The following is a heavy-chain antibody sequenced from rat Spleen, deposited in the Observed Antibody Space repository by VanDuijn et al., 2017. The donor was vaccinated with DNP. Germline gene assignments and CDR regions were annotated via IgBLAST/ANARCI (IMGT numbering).Heavy chain of an antibody. CDR2: ISASGGST. CDR3: AKNSGYYFDY. Sequence: EVQLVESGGGLVQPGRSLKLSCAASGFIFSKYGMAWVRQTPTQGLEWVASISASGGSTSYRDSVKGRFTISRDNAKSSLYLQMNSLKSEDTATYYCAKNSGYYFDYWGQGVMVTVSS. V-gene: IGHV5S13*01. CDR1: GFIFSKYG. D-gene: IGHD4-3*01. J-gene: IGHJ2*01.